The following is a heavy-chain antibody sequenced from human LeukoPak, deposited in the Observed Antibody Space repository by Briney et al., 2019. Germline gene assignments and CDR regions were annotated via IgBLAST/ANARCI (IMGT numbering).Heavy chain of an antibody. V-gene: IGHV3-33*01. D-gene: IGHD5-12*01. CDR3: ARDYSPNIVATIAYDY. CDR2: IWYDGTSK. CDR1: GFSLSAYG. Sequence: GGSLRLSCAASGFSLSAYGVHWVRQAPGKGLEWVAVIWYDGTSKDYADSVKGRFTFSRDNSKNTLYLQMNSLRAEDTAVYYCARDYSPNIVATIAYDYWGQGTLVAVSS. J-gene: IGHJ4*02.